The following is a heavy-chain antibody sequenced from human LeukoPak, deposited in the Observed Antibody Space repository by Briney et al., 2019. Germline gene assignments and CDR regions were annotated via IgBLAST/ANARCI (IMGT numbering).Heavy chain of an antibody. D-gene: IGHD2-2*01. J-gene: IGHJ6*02. V-gene: IGHV5-51*01. CDR3: ARQEIVVVPETYYYGMDV. Sequence: GESLQISCKGSGYSFTSYWIGWVRQLPGKGLEWMGIIYPGDSDTRYSPSFQGQVTISADKSISTAYLQWSSLKASDTAMYYCARQEIVVVPETYYYGMDVWGQGTTVTVSS. CDR1: GYSFTSYW. CDR2: IYPGDSDT.